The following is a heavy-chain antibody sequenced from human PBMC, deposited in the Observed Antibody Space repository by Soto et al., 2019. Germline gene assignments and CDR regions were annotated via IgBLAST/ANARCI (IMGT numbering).Heavy chain of an antibody. J-gene: IGHJ6*02. CDR1: GGSFSGYY. Sequence: SETLSLTCAVYGGSFSGYYWSWIRQPPGKGLEWIGEINHSGSTNYNPSLKSRVTISVDTSKNQFSLKLSFVTAADTAVYYCARGEKTKYDFWSGYTNYYYYGMDVWGQGTTVTVSS. CDR3: ARGEKTKYDFWSGYTNYYYYGMDV. V-gene: IGHV4-34*01. D-gene: IGHD3-3*01. CDR2: INHSGST.